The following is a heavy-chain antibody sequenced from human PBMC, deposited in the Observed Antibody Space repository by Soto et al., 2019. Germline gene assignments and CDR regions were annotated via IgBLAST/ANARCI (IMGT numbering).Heavy chain of an antibody. CDR1: GFTFSSYS. CDR3: AREDYGSGSYYAFDI. J-gene: IGHJ3*02. Sequence: GGSLRLSCAASGFTFSSYSMNWVRQAPGKGLEWVSSISSSSSYIYYADSVKGRFTISRDNAKNSLYLQMNSLRAEDTAVYYCAREDYGSGSYYAFDIWGQGTMVTVS. CDR2: ISSSSSYI. V-gene: IGHV3-21*01. D-gene: IGHD3-10*01.